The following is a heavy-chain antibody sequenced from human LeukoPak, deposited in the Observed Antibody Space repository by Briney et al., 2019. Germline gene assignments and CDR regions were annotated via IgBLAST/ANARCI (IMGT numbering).Heavy chain of an antibody. CDR3: AREKRRTRENWFDP. Sequence: RVASVKVSCKASGYTFTGYYMHWVRQAPGQGLEWMGWINPNSGGTNYAQKLQGRVTMTTDTSTSTAYMELRSLRSDDTAVYYCAREKRRTRENWFDPWGQGTLVTVSS. V-gene: IGHV1-2*02. J-gene: IGHJ5*02. CDR1: GYTFTGYY. CDR2: INPNSGGT.